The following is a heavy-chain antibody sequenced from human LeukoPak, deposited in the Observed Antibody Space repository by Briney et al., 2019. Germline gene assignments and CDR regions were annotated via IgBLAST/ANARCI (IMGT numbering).Heavy chain of an antibody. Sequence: SETLSLTCTVSGGSISNYYWNWIRQPPGKGLEWIGHIYYSGRINYNPSLKSRVTVSVDTSKNQFSLKLSSVTAADTAVYYCARENTVVDYWGQGTLVTVSS. CDR3: ARENTVVDY. D-gene: IGHD2-8*02. CDR2: IYYSGRI. CDR1: GGSISNYY. J-gene: IGHJ4*02. V-gene: IGHV4-59*01.